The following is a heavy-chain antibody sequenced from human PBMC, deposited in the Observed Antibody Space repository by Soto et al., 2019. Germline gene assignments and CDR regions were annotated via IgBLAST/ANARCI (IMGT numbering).Heavy chain of an antibody. D-gene: IGHD2-15*01. J-gene: IGHJ6*02. CDR2: IYHSGST. CDR1: GYSISSGYY. V-gene: IGHV4-38-2*01. CDR3: ARPKEDDYYYGMDV. Sequence: SETLSLTCAVSGYSISSGYYWGWIRQPPGKGLEWIGSIYHSGSTYYNPSPKSRVTISVDTSKNQFSLKLSSVTAADTAVYYCARPKEDDYYYGMDVWGQGTTVTVSS.